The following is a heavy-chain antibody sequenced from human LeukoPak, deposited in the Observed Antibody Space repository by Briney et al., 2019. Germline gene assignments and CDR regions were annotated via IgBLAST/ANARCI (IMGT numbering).Heavy chain of an antibody. Sequence: SETLSLTCAVYGGSFSGYYWSWIRQPPGKGLEWIGEINHSGSTNYNPSLKSRVTISVDTSKNQFSLKLSSVTAADTAVYYCARGRYYFDYWGQGTLVTISS. J-gene: IGHJ4*02. CDR2: INHSGST. V-gene: IGHV4-34*01. CDR1: GGSFSGYY. CDR3: ARGRYYFDY.